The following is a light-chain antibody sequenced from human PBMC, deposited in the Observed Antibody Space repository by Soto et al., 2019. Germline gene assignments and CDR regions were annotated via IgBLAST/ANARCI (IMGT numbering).Light chain of an antibody. CDR3: HQGSSWPLT. CDR1: QSVTSY. V-gene: IGKV3-11*01. CDR2: DAS. J-gene: IGKJ4*01. Sequence: DIVLTQSPATVSLSPGERATLSCRASQSVTSYLAWYQQKPGQAPRLLIYDASNRATGIPARFSGSGSGTDFTLTISTLEPEDFAVYYCHQGSSWPLTFVGGTKVEIK.